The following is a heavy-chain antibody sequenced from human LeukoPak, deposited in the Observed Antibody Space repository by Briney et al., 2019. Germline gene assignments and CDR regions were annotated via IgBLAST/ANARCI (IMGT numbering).Heavy chain of an antibody. CDR1: GFPFSYYW. D-gene: IGHD5-24*01. CDR2: INSDGSST. J-gene: IGHJ3*02. Sequence: GGSLRLSCAASGFPFSYYWMHWVRQAPGKGLVWVSHINSDGSSTSYADSVKGRFTISRDNAKNTLYLQMNSLSGEDTAVYYCAKDGYNPPFAFDIWGQGTMVTVSS. V-gene: IGHV3-74*01. CDR3: AKDGYNPPFAFDI.